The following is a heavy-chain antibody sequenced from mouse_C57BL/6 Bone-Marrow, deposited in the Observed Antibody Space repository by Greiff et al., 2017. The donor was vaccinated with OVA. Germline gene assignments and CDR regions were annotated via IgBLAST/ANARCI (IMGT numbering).Heavy chain of an antibody. CDR2: INPNNGGT. CDR1: GYTFTDYN. CDR3: ARSNWDDFDY. Sequence: VQLQQSGPELVKPGASVKIPCKASGYTFTDYNMDWVKQSHGKSLEWIGDINPNNGGTISNQKFKVKATLTVDKSSSTAYMELRSLTSEDTAVYYCARSNWDDFDYWGKGTTLTVSS. J-gene: IGHJ2*01. D-gene: IGHD4-1*02. V-gene: IGHV1-18*01.